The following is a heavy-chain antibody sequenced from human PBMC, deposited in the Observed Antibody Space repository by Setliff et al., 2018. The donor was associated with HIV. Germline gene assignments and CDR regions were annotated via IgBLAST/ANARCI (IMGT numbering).Heavy chain of an antibody. CDR3: ARDLAAAF. D-gene: IGHD6-13*01. CDR2: ISGSSSTI. CDR1: GFSFDDYC. V-gene: IGHV3-48*01. J-gene: IGHJ6*04. Sequence: GGSLRLSCEASGFSFDDYCMNWVRQAPGKGLEWVSYISGSSSTIYYADSVKGRFTISRDNAKNSLYLQMNSLRAEDTAVYYCARDLAAAFWGKGTTVTVSS.